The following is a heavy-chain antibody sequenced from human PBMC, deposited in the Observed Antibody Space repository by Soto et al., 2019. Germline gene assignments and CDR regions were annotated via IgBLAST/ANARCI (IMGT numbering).Heavy chain of an antibody. Sequence: GGSLRLSCAASGVTFSGYGMHWVRQAPGKGLEWVAIIRFDGSNIYYADSVKGRFTISRDNSKNTLSLQMNSLRAEDTAFYYCARDGVGATTYFGYFDYWGQGTLVTVSS. V-gene: IGHV3-33*01. CDR3: ARDGVGATTYFGYFDY. CDR2: IRFDGSNI. D-gene: IGHD1-26*01. J-gene: IGHJ4*02. CDR1: GVTFSGYG.